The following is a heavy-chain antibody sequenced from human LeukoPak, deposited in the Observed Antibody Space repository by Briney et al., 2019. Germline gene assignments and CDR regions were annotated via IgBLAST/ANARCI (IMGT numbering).Heavy chain of an antibody. CDR2: IYHSGST. Sequence: PSQTLSLTCTVSGGSISSGGYYWSWIRQPPGKGLEWIGYIYHSGSTYYNPSLKSRVTISVDRSKNQFSLKLSSVTAADTAVYYCARTGSGGSLQYFQHWGQGTLVTVSS. CDR1: GGSISSGGYY. CDR3: ARTGSGGSLQYFQH. J-gene: IGHJ1*01. V-gene: IGHV4-30-2*01. D-gene: IGHD2-15*01.